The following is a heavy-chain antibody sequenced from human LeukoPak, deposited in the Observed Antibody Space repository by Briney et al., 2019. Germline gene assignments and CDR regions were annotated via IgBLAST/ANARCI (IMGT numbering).Heavy chain of an antibody. D-gene: IGHD6-19*01. CDR1: GFAFSSYA. CDR3: ARELMGEQWLDAFDI. CDR2: ISYDGSNK. V-gene: IGHV3-30-3*01. Sequence: PGGSLRLSCAASGFAFSSYAMHWVRQAPGKGLEWVAVISYDGSNKYYADSVKGRFTISRDNSKNTLYLQMNSLRAEDTAVYYCARELMGEQWLDAFDIWGQGTMVTVSS. J-gene: IGHJ3*02.